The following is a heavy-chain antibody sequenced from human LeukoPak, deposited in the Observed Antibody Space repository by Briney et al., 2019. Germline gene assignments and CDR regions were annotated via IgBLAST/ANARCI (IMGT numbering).Heavy chain of an antibody. CDR2: ISGSGGST. J-gene: IGHJ4*02. D-gene: IGHD6-19*01. CDR1: GFTFSSYA. V-gene: IGHV3-23*01. CDR3: AKTPNKIAVAGTGFYYFDY. Sequence: GGSLRLSCAASGFTFSSYAMSWVRQAPGKGLERVSAISGSGGSTYYADSVKGRFTISRDNSKNTLYLQMNSLRAEDTAVYYCAKTPNKIAVAGTGFYYFDYWGQGTLVTVSS.